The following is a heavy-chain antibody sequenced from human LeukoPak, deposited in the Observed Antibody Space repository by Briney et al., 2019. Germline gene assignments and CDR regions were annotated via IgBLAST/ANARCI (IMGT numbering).Heavy chain of an antibody. J-gene: IGHJ4*02. Sequence: ASVKVSCKSSGYTFGSYSISWVRQAPGQGLEWMGWVTPYNGDTNYAQKLHGRVTMTTDTSTNTAYMELRSLTSDDTAVYYCARPSGSYFSSFDYWGQGTLVTVSS. V-gene: IGHV1-18*01. D-gene: IGHD1-26*01. CDR3: ARPSGSYFSSFDY. CDR1: GYTFGSYS. CDR2: VTPYNGDT.